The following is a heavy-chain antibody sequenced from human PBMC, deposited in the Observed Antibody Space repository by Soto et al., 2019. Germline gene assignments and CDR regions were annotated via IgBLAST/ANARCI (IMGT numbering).Heavy chain of an antibody. Sequence: GAALKSSCSPSGITFKRHAIHWVPLTPGRGLEWVLAISRDGSYIYYTDSVKGRFTVSRDNSKNTVFVQMNRLIPEDSAFYFRARRRNGGGADS. D-gene: IGHD2-21*01. CDR3: ARRRNGGGADS. V-gene: IGHV3-30*04. CDR1: GITFKRHA. CDR2: ISRDGSYI. J-gene: IGHJ5*01.